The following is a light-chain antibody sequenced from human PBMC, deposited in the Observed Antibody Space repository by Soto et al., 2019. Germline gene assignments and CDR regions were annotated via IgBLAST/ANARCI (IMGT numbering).Light chain of an antibody. Sequence: QSALTQPASVSGSPGQSITISCTGTSSDIGGYNYVSWYQQHPGKAPKLMIYDVSNRPSGVSDRFSGSISGNTASLSISGLQAEDEADYYCSSYTSSSTLVFGGGTKLTVL. CDR3: SSYTSSSTLV. V-gene: IGLV2-14*01. CDR1: SSDIGGYNY. J-gene: IGLJ2*01. CDR2: DVS.